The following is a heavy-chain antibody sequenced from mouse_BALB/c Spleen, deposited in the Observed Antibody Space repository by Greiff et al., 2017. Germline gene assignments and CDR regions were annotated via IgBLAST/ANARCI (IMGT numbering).Heavy chain of an antibody. CDR3: ARGGDGYYDDYYAMDY. V-gene: IGHV1-54*01. CDR1: GYAFTNYL. Sequence: QVQLKQSGAELVRPGTSVKVSCKASGYAFTNYLIEWVKQRPGQGLEWIGVINPGSGGTNYNEKFKGKATLTADKSSSTAYMQLSSLTSDDSAVYFCARGGDGYYDDYYAMDYWGQGTSVTVSS. CDR2: INPGSGGT. J-gene: IGHJ4*01. D-gene: IGHD2-3*01.